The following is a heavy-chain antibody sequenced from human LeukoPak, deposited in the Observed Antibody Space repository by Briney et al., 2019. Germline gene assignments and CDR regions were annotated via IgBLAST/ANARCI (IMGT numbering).Heavy chain of an antibody. CDR2: ISSSSSYI. Sequence: PGGSLRLSCAASGFTFSSYAMSWVRQAPGKGLEWVSSISSSSSYIYYADSVKGRFTISRDNAKDSLYLQMNSLRAEDTAVYYCTSGGPGFGELLDYWGQGTLVTVSS. J-gene: IGHJ4*02. CDR3: TSGGPGFGELLDY. CDR1: GFTFSSYA. V-gene: IGHV3-21*01. D-gene: IGHD3-10*01.